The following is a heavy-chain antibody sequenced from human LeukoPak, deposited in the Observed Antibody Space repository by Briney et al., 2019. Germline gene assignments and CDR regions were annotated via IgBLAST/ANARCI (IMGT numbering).Heavy chain of an antibody. CDR3: ATQRGYSPGD. CDR2: FSTYNGSP. V-gene: IGHV7-4-1*02. D-gene: IGHD5-18*01. CDR1: GYSFRSYA. J-gene: IGHJ4*02. Sequence: GASVKISCTASGYSFRSYAMNWVRQAPGQGLQWMGWFSTYNGSPKYAQGFTGRFVFSADIYVETAYLENSDLEIEDSAMYYCATQRGYSPGDWGQGTLVTVSS.